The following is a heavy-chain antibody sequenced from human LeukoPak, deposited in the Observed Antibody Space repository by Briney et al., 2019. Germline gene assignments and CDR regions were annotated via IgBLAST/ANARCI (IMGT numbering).Heavy chain of an antibody. V-gene: IGHV3-23*01. Sequence: PGGSLRLSCAASGFTFSSYAMSWVRQAPGKGLEWVSAISGSGGSTYYADSVKGRFTISRDNAKNTLYLQMNSLRAEDTAVYYCARGNYYGMDVWGQGTTVTVSS. CDR1: GFTFSSYA. J-gene: IGHJ6*02. CDR2: ISGSGGST. CDR3: ARGNYYGMDV.